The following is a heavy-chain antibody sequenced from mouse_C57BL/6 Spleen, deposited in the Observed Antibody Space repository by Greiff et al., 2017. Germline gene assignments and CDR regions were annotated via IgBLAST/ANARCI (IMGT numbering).Heavy chain of an antibody. Sequence: QVQLQQSGPGLVAPSQSLSITCTVSGFSLTSYGVDWVRQPPGKGLEWLGVIWGGGSTNYNSALMSRLSISKDNSKSQVFLKMNSLQTDDTAMYXGAKHLDYGSSYDPSYAMDYWGQGTSVTVSS. CDR1: GFSLTSYG. D-gene: IGHD1-1*01. V-gene: IGHV2-9*01. CDR3: AKHLDYGSSYDPSYAMDY. CDR2: IWGGGST. J-gene: IGHJ4*01.